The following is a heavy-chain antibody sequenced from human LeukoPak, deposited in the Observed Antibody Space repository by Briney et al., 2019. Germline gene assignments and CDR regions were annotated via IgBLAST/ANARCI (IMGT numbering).Heavy chain of an antibody. V-gene: IGHV3-23*01. CDR3: ATNRCGYNNHFEY. D-gene: IGHD5-24*01. CDR2: LSAGST. Sequence: GGSLRLSCVVSGFPFSSSAMSWVRQPPAKGLEWVSALSAGSTYYRDSVKGRFTISRDISKNTMFLEMNSLRAEDTAVYYCATNRCGYNNHFEYWGRGTLVTVSS. J-gene: IGHJ4*02. CDR1: GFPFSSSA.